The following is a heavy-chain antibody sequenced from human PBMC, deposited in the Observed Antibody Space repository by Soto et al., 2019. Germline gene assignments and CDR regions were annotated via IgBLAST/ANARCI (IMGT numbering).Heavy chain of an antibody. J-gene: IGHJ1*01. V-gene: IGHV3-30*18. Sequence: PGGSLRLSCAASGFTISSYGMHWVRQAPGKGLEWVAVISYDGSNKYYADSVKGRFTISRDNSKNTLYLQMNSLRAEDTAVYYCAKYPPYCSGGSCYSGPFYFQHWGQGTLVTVSS. CDR3: AKYPPYCSGGSCYSGPFYFQH. D-gene: IGHD2-15*01. CDR2: ISYDGSNK. CDR1: GFTISSYG.